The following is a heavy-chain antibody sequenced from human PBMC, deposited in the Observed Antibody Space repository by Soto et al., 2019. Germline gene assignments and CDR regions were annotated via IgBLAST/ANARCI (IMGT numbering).Heavy chain of an antibody. CDR2: INAGNGNT. CDR1: GYTFTSYA. D-gene: IGHD6-6*01. V-gene: IGHV1-3*01. CDR3: ARDPSIAARPHIDY. J-gene: IGHJ4*02. Sequence: ASVKVSCKASGYTFTSYAMHWVRQAPGQRLEWMGWINAGNGNTKYSQKFQGRVTITRDTSASTAYMELSSLRSEDTAVYYCARDPSIAARPHIDYWGQGTLVTVSS.